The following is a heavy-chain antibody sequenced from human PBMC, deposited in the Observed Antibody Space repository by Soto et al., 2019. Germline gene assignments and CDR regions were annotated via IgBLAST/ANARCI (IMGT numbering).Heavy chain of an antibody. V-gene: IGHV4-59*01. J-gene: IGHJ4*02. CDR2: VFYTGST. D-gene: IGHD3-16*01. CDR3: ARSGHAFGGVV. CDR1: GASMTNYY. Sequence: SATLSLTCTFSGASMTNYYGSWIRQPPGKGLEHIGYVFYTGSTNYSPSLQSRVTISVDTSNNQFSLKLTSVTTADTAIYYCARSGHAFGGVVWGRGILVTVSS.